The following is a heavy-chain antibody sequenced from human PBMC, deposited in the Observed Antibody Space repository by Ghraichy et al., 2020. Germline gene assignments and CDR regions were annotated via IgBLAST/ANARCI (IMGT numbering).Heavy chain of an antibody. CDR3: ARDRGTIATAGNFDW. Sequence: ASVKVSCKASGYSFSTSGISWVRQAPGQGLERLGWVSPYNGNTNYAPKIQDRVTMTTDTSTSTAYMELTSLRSDDTAMYFCARDRGTIATAGNFDWWGQGTLVTVSS. CDR1: GYSFSTSG. D-gene: IGHD6-13*01. J-gene: IGHJ4*02. V-gene: IGHV1-18*01. CDR2: VSPYNGNT.